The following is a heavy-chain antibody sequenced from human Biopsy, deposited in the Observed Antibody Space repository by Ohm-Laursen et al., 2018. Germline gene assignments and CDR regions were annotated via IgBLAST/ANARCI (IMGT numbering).Heavy chain of an antibody. D-gene: IGHD5-12*01. CDR2: IKKKSNNDAT. V-gene: IGHV3-73*01. Sequence: GSLRLSCSASGFNLSAFALHWVRQAPGRGLEWVGRIKKKSNNDATAYAESMKGRFSIFRDDSKSTSFLQMNSLKIEDTAVYFCTRSAGYGYDYWGQGILVTVSS. CDR3: TRSAGYGYDY. CDR1: GFNLSAFA. J-gene: IGHJ4*02.